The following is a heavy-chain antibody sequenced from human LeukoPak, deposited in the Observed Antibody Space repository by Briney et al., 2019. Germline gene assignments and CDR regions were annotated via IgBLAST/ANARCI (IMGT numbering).Heavy chain of an antibody. J-gene: IGHJ5*02. Sequence: PSQTLSLTCAISGDSVSSKSAAWNWIRQSPSRGLEWLGRTYYRSKWYNEYAVSVKSRITINPDTSKNQFSLQLNSVAPEDTAVYYCARDHPRTGYCYSASCYASWFDPWGQGTLVTVSS. CDR2: TYYRSKWYN. D-gene: IGHD2-2*01. V-gene: IGHV6-1*01. CDR3: ARDHPRTGYCYSASCYASWFDP. CDR1: GDSVSSKSAA.